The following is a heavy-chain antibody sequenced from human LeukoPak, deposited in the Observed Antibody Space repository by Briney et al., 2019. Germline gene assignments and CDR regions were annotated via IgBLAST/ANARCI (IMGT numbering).Heavy chain of an antibody. CDR1: GGSISSYY. J-gene: IGHJ3*02. V-gene: IGHV4-59*01. D-gene: IGHD2-15*01. Sequence: SETLSLTCTVSGGSISSYYWSWIRQPLGKGLEWIGYIYYSGSTNYNPSLKSRVTISVDTSKNQFSLKLSSVTAADTAVYYCARACSGGSCWKAFDIWGQGTMVTVSS. CDR3: ARACSGGSCWKAFDI. CDR2: IYYSGST.